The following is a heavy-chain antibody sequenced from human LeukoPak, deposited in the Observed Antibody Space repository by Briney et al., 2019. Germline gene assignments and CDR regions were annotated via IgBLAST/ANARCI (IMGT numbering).Heavy chain of an antibody. V-gene: IGHV3-23*01. CDR2: ISGSGGST. D-gene: IGHD3-9*01. Sequence: GGSLRLSCAASGFTFSSYAMSWVRQAPGKGLEWVSAISGSGGSTYYADSVKGRFTISRDNSKNTLYLQMNSLRAEGTAVYYCAKDHYDILTGYYFWYDYWGQGTLVTVSS. J-gene: IGHJ4*02. CDR1: GFTFSSYA. CDR3: AKDHYDILTGYYFWYDY.